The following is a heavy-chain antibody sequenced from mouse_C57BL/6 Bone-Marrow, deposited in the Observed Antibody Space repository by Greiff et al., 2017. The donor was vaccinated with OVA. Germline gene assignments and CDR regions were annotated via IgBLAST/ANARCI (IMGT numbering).Heavy chain of an antibody. V-gene: IGHV1-81*01. CDR3: AREGYDGGAY. Sequence: VQLQQSGAELARPGASVKLSCKASGYTFTSYGISWVKQRTGQGLEWIGEIYPRSGNTYYNEKFKGKATLTADKSSSTAYMELRSLTSEDSAVYFCAREGYDGGAYWGQGTLVTVSA. CDR1: GYTFTSYG. CDR2: IYPRSGNT. D-gene: IGHD2-3*01. J-gene: IGHJ3*01.